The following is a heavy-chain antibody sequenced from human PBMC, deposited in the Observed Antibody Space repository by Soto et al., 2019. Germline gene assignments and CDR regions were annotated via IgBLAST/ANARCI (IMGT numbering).Heavy chain of an antibody. Sequence: LSLTCTVSGGSISSSSYYWGWIRQPPGKGLEWIGSIYYSGSTYYNPSLKSRVTISVDTSKNQFSLKLSSVTAADTAVYYCARRVYRSGGLDYWGQGTLVTVSS. J-gene: IGHJ4*02. CDR3: ARRVYRSGGLDY. D-gene: IGHD5-18*01. CDR1: GGSISSSSYY. V-gene: IGHV4-39*01. CDR2: IYYSGST.